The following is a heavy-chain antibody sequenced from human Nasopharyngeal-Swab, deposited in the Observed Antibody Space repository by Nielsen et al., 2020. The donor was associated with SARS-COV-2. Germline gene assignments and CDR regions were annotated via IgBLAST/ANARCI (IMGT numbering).Heavy chain of an antibody. V-gene: IGHV4-39*01. Sequence: SETLSLTCTVSGGSISSSSYYWGWIRQPPGKGLEWIGSIYYSGSTYYNPSLKSRVTISVYTSKNQFSLKLSSMTAADTAVYYCARQDWLLFDYWGQGTLVTVSS. CDR3: ARQDWLLFDY. J-gene: IGHJ4*02. D-gene: IGHD3-9*01. CDR2: IYYSGST. CDR1: GGSISSSSYY.